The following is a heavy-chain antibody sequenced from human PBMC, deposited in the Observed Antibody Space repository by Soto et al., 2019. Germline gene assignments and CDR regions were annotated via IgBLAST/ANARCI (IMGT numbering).Heavy chain of an antibody. J-gene: IGHJ6*02. CDR2: ISYDGSNK. CDR3: AKCRRRTYYYCGMDV. Sequence: QVQLVESGGGVVQPGRSLRLSCAASGFTFSSYGMHWVRQAPGKGLEWVAVISYDGSNKYYADSVKGRFTISRDNSKNTLYLQMNSLRAEDTAVYYCAKCRRRTYYYCGMDVWGQGTTVTVSS. CDR1: GFTFSSYG. V-gene: IGHV3-30*18.